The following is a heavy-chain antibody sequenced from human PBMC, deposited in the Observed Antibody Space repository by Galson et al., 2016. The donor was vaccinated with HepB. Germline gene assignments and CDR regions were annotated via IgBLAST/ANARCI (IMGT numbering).Heavy chain of an antibody. CDR2: IHPSGGGT. CDR1: GDTFTSYF. D-gene: IGHD1-7*01. J-gene: IGHJ4*02. Sequence: SVKVSCKASGDTFTSYFLHWVRQAPGQGLEWMGIIHPSGGGTSYEQKFQGRVTMTRDTSTSTVYMELTSLRSEDTAVYYCARGSAWKYGADYFDYWGQGTLVTVSS. CDR3: ARGSAWKYGADYFDY. V-gene: IGHV1-46*01.